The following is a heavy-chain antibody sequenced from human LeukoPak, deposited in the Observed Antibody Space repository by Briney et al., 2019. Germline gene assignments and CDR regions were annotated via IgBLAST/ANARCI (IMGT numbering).Heavy chain of an antibody. CDR2: IIPILGIA. Sequence: SVKVTCKASGGTFSSYAISWVRQAPGQGLEWMGRIIPILGIANYAQKFQGRVTITADKSTSTAYMELSSLRSEDTAVYYCARYVTSGLDYWGQGTLVTVSS. CDR1: GGTFSSYA. J-gene: IGHJ4*02. D-gene: IGHD2-8*01. CDR3: ARYVTSGLDY. V-gene: IGHV1-69*04.